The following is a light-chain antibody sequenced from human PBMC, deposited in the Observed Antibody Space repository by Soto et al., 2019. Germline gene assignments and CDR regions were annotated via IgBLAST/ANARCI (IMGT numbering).Light chain of an antibody. CDR2: EGS. CDR1: SRDVGRYNL. J-gene: IGLJ1*01. CDR3: CSYAGSSSFYV. V-gene: IGLV2-23*01. Sequence: QSVLTQPASVSGSPGQSITISCTGTSRDVGRYNLVSWYQQHPGKAPKLMIYEGSKRPSGVSNRFSGSKSGNTASLTISGLQAEDDADYYCCSYAGSSSFYVFGTGTKFTVL.